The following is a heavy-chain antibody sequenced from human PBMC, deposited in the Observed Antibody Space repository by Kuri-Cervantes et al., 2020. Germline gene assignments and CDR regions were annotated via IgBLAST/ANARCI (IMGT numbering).Heavy chain of an antibody. CDR3: ARDALAEWGSYFDY. J-gene: IGHJ4*02. CDR2: SRNKANSYTT. Sequence: GGSLRLSCAASGFTFSDYYMDWLRQAPGKGLEWVGRSRNKANSYTTEYAASVKGRFTISRDDSKNSLYLQMNSLKTEDTAVYYCARDALAEWGSYFDYWGQGTLVTVSS. D-gene: IGHD7-27*01. V-gene: IGHV3-72*01. CDR1: GFTFSDYY.